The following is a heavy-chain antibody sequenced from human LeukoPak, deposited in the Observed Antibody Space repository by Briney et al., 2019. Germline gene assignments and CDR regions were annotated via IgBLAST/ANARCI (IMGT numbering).Heavy chain of an antibody. D-gene: IGHD6-19*01. J-gene: IGHJ4*02. CDR2: ISGSSDRT. Sequence: GGSLRLSCAASGFTFSSYAMSWVRQAPGKGLEWVSAISGSSDRTYDADSVKGRFTISRDNSKNTLYLQMNSLRAEDTAVYYCAKDKIAVAGAGSFDYWGPGTLVTVSS. CDR3: AKDKIAVAGAGSFDY. CDR1: GFTFSSYA. V-gene: IGHV3-23*01.